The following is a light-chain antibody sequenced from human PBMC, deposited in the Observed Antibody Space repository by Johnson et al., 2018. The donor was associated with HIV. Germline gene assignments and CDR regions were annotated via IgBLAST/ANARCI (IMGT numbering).Light chain of an antibody. CDR3: GTWDSSLSAHYV. J-gene: IGLJ1*01. CDR1: SSNVGNNY. V-gene: IGLV1-51*02. Sequence: HSVLTQPPSVSAAPGQKVTISCSGTSSNVGNNYVSWYQQFPGTAPKLLIYEKNKRPSGIPDRFSASKSGTSATLAITGLQTGDEAAYYCGTWDSSLSAHYVFGTGTKVTVL. CDR2: EKN.